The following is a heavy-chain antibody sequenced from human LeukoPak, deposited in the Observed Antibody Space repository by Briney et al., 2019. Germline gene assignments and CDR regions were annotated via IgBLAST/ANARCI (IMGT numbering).Heavy chain of an antibody. CDR2: ISYDGSKK. J-gene: IGHJ4*02. Sequence: PGRSLRLSCAASGFSFSGYGMHWARQAPGKGLEWVALISYDGSKKYYADSVKGRFTISRDNFENTLHLQMNSLRSEDTAMYYCAKDSTTVLDYWGRGTLVTVSS. CDR3: AKDSTTVLDY. D-gene: IGHD2-2*01. V-gene: IGHV3-30*18. CDR1: GFSFSGYG.